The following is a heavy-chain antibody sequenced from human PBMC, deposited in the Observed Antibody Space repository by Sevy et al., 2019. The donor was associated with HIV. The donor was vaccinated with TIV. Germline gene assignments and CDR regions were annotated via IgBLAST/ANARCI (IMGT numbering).Heavy chain of an antibody. CDR2: INHSGST. J-gene: IGHJ6*02. Sequence: SETLSLTCAVYGGSFSGYYWSWIRQPPGKGLEWIGEINHSGSTNYNPSLKSRVTISVDTSKNQFSLKLSSVTAADTAVYYCARSVPSYDMDVWGQGTTVTVSS. V-gene: IGHV4-34*01. CDR3: ARSVPSYDMDV. D-gene: IGHD1-1*01. CDR1: GGSFSGYY.